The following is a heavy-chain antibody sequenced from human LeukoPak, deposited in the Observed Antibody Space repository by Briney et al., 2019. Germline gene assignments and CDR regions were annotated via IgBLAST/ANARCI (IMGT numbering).Heavy chain of an antibody. Sequence: GASVKVSCKASGYTFTSYYLHWVRQAPGQVPEWMGWINPNSGGTNYAQKFQGWVTMTRDTSISTAYMELSRLRSDDTAMYYCARDRCSGGSCYSFFDYWGQGTLVTVSS. CDR1: GYTFTSYY. J-gene: IGHJ4*02. CDR2: INPNSGGT. D-gene: IGHD2-15*01. CDR3: ARDRCSGGSCYSFFDY. V-gene: IGHV1-2*04.